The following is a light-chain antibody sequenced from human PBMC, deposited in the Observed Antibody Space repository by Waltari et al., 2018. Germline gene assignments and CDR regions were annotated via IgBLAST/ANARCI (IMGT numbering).Light chain of an antibody. CDR1: ISDVGGFNS. Sequence: QSALTQPASVSGSPGQSITISCTGTISDVGGFNSVSWYQVHPGQAPRVMIYDVINRPSGVSDRFSASKSGNTASLTISGLQAEDEGDYYCGSQSTNSVVLFGGGTKLTVL. J-gene: IGLJ3*02. CDR2: DVI. V-gene: IGLV2-14*03. CDR3: GSQSTNSVVL.